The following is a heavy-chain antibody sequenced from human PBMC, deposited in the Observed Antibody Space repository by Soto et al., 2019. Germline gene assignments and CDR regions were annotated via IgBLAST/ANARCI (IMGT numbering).Heavy chain of an antibody. V-gene: IGHV4-38-2*02. CDR3: ARDGPAFSGSYYLY. J-gene: IGHJ4*02. CDR1: GYSISSGYY. CDR2: IYHSGST. Sequence: SETLSLTCAVSGYSISSGYYWGWIRQPPGKGLEWIGSIYHSGSTYYNPSLKSRVTISVDTSKNQFSLKLSSVTAADTAVYYCARDGPAFSGSYYLYWGQGTLVTVSS. D-gene: IGHD1-26*01.